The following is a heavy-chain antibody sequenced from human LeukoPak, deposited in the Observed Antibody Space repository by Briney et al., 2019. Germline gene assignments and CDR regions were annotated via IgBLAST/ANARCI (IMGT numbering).Heavy chain of an antibody. D-gene: IGHD5-18*01. J-gene: IGHJ4*02. V-gene: IGHV3-74*01. CDR2: INTDGSST. CDR1: GFTFSDYW. Sequence: GGSLRLSCAASGFTFSDYWMYWVRQAPGKGLVWVSHINTDGSSTTYADSVKGRFTISRDNAKNTLYLQVNSLRAEDTAVYYCAREKYQRGYSYWGQGTLVTVSS. CDR3: AREKYQRGYSY.